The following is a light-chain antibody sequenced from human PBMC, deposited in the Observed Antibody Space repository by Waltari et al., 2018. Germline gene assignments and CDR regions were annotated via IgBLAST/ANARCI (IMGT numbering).Light chain of an antibody. V-gene: IGKV1-39*01. CDR3: QQTYSTPPYN. Sequence: DIQMTQSPSSLSASVGDRVTIPCRASQSISSYLNWFQQKPGKAPKLLIYAASNLQSGVPSRFSGSGSGTDFTLTISSLQPEDFATYYCQQTYSTPPYNFGQGTKLEIK. J-gene: IGKJ2*01. CDR1: QSISSY. CDR2: AAS.